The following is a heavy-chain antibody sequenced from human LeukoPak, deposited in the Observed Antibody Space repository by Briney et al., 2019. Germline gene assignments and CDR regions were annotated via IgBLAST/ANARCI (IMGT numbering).Heavy chain of an antibody. CDR1: GYTFTGYY. D-gene: IGHD3-10*01. J-gene: IGHJ5*02. CDR3: ARIFGSGSYDWFDP. V-gene: IGHV1-2*06. Sequence: ASVKVSCKASGYTFTGYYMHWVRQAPGQGLEWMGRINPNSGGTNYAQKFQGRVTMTRDTSISTAYMELGRLRSDDTAVYYCARIFGSGSYDWFDPWGQGTLVTVSS. CDR2: INPNSGGT.